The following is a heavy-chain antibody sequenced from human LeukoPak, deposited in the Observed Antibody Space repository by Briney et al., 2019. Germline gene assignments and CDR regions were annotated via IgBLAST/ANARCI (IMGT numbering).Heavy chain of an antibody. CDR2: MNPNSGNT. CDR1: GYTFTSYD. Sequence: ASVKVSCTASGYTFTSYDINWVRQATGQGLEWMGWMNPNSGNTGYAQKFQGRVTMTRNTSISTAYMELSSLRSEDTAVCYCARTEDDSEAFDIWGQGTMVTVSS. CDR3: ARTEDDSEAFDI. V-gene: IGHV1-8*01. D-gene: IGHD2-15*01. J-gene: IGHJ3*02.